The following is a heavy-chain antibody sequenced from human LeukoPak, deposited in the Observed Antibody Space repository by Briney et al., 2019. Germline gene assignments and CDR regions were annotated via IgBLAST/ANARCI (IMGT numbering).Heavy chain of an antibody. CDR3: ARALSGTTYYYDSSGYYGYYFGY. V-gene: IGHV4-59*01. J-gene: IGHJ4*02. D-gene: IGHD3-22*01. Sequence: PSETLSLTCTVSGGSISSYYWSWIRQPPGKGLEWIGYIYYSGSTNYNPSLKSRVTMSVDTSKNQFSLKLSSVTAADTAVYYCARALSGTTYYYDSSGYYGYYFGYWGQGTLVTVSS. CDR1: GGSISSYY. CDR2: IYYSGST.